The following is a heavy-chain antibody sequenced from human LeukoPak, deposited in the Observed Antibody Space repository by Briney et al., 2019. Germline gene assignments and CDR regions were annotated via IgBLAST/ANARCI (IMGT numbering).Heavy chain of an antibody. CDR3: ARGVIFGVVENWFDP. CDR1: GGSISSYF. Sequence: SETPSLTCTVSGGSISSYFWSWIRQPAGKGLEWIGRIYTSGSTNYNPSLKSRVTMSVDTSKNQFSLKLSSVTAADTAVYYCARGVIFGVVENWFDPWGQGTLVTVSS. V-gene: IGHV4-4*07. D-gene: IGHD3-3*01. J-gene: IGHJ5*02. CDR2: IYTSGST.